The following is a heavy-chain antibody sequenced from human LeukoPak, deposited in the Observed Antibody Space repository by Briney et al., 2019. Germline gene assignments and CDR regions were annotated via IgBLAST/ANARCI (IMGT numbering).Heavy chain of an antibody. CDR2: INHSGST. V-gene: IGHV4-34*01. CDR1: GGSFSGYY. CDR3: ARVSYYDSSGNRGAFDY. J-gene: IGHJ4*02. D-gene: IGHD3-22*01. Sequence: PSETLSLTCAVYGGSFSGYYWSWIRQPPGKGLEWIGEINHSGSTNYNPSLKSRVTISVDKSKNQFSLKLSSVTAADTAVYYCARVSYYDSSGNRGAFDYWGQGTLATVSS.